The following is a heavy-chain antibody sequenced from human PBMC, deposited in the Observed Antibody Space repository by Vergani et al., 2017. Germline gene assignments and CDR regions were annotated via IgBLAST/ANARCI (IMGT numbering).Heavy chain of an antibody. Sequence: VQLVESGGGLVPPGRSLRLSCAASGFSFGDYAMTWVRQAPGKGLEWVSAISGHGDRTYYADSVKGRFTISRDNSKNTVYLQMNSLKAEDRATYYCAREERSNTSPFVGDWGQGTLVTV. CDR3: AREERSNTSPFVGD. V-gene: IGHV3-23*04. J-gene: IGHJ4*02. CDR1: GFSFGDYA. D-gene: IGHD2/OR15-2a*01. CDR2: ISGHGDRT.